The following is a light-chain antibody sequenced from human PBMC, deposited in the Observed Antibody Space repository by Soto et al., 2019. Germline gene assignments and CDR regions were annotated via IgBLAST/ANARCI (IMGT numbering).Light chain of an antibody. Sequence: ERVMTQSPATLSVSPGERATLSCRASQSVSSNVAWYQQKPGQAPRLLIYGASTRATGIPARFSGSGSGTEFTLTISSLQSEDFAVYYCQQYNYWPRTFGQGTKVDI. CDR2: GAS. CDR3: QQYNYWPRT. J-gene: IGKJ2*01. CDR1: QSVSSN. V-gene: IGKV3-15*01.